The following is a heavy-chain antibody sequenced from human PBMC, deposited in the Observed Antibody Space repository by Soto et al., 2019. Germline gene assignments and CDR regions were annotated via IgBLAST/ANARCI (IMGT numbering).Heavy chain of an antibody. D-gene: IGHD3-22*01. J-gene: IGHJ5*02. CDR3: ARGKRTMIVVVPPNWFDP. Sequence: SEILSLTCAVYGGSFSGYYWSWIRQPPGKGLEWIGEINHSGSTNYNPSLKSRVTISVDTSKNQFSLKLSSVTAADTAVYYCARGKRTMIVVVPPNWFDPWGQGTLVNVSS. CDR1: GGSFSGYY. V-gene: IGHV4-34*01. CDR2: INHSGST.